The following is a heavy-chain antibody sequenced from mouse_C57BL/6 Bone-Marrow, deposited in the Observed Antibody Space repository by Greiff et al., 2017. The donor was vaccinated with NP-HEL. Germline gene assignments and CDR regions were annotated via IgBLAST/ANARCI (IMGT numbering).Heavy chain of an antibody. CDR3: ARGEGYYDYDGYAMDY. D-gene: IGHD2-4*01. V-gene: IGHV1-72*01. CDR2: IDPNSGGT. J-gene: IGHJ4*01. CDR1: GYTFTSYW. Sequence: QVQLKQPGAELVKPGASVKLSCKASGYTFTSYWMHWVKQRPGRGLEWIGRIDPNSGGTKYNEKFKSKATLTVDKPSSTAYMQLSSLTSEDSAVYYCARGEGYYDYDGYAMDYWGQGTSVTVSS.